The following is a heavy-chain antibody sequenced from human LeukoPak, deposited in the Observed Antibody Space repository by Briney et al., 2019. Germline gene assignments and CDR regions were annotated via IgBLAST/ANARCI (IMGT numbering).Heavy chain of an antibody. J-gene: IGHJ4*02. D-gene: IGHD2-21*01. CDR1: GFTFTAYA. V-gene: IGHV3-23*01. Sequence: GGSLRLSCVASGFTFTAYAMSWVRQAPGKGLEWVSSIGGGGFNTHYADSVKGRFSISRDTSTNTLYLEMSSLRADDSALYYCVKGNFGLMPYCFDSWGQGTLVTVSS. CDR3: VKGNFGLMPYCFDS. CDR2: IGGGGFNT.